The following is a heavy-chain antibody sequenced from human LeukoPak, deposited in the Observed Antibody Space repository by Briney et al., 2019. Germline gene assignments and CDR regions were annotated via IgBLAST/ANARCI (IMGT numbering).Heavy chain of an antibody. D-gene: IGHD2-2*01. CDR3: AKVGSVVIPATAGGHY. CDR1: GFIFSNYA. J-gene: IGHJ4*02. Sequence: PGGSLRLSCAASGFIFSNYAMSWVRQAPGKGLEWLSTVSSNGGTTYYADSVKGRFTISRDNSKNTLSLQMNSLRAEDTAVYYCAKVGSVVIPATAGGHYWGQGTLVTVSS. CDR2: VSSNGGTT. V-gene: IGHV3-23*01.